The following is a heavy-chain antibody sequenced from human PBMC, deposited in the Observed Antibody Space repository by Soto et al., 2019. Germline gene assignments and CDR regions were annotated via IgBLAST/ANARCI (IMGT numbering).Heavy chain of an antibody. Sequence: SVEVSRKASGGPFSSYTISWVRQVPGQGLEWMGRIIPILGIANYAQKFQGRVTITADKSTSTAYMELSSLRSEDTAVYYCASGYCSGGSCFDPWGQGTLVTVSS. J-gene: IGHJ5*02. CDR2: IIPILGIA. V-gene: IGHV1-69*02. CDR3: ASGYCSGGSCFDP. CDR1: GGPFSSYT. D-gene: IGHD2-15*01.